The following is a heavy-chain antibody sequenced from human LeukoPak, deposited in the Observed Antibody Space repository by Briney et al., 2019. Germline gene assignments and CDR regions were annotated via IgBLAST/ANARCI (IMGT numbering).Heavy chain of an antibody. Sequence: GGSLRLSCAASGFTFSSYAMSWVRQAPGKGLEWVSAISGSGGSTYYADSVKGRFTISRDKSKNTLYLQMNSLRAEDTAVYYCASIRMGAAAGYDPYYFDYWGQGTLVTVSS. CDR2: ISGSGGST. J-gene: IGHJ4*02. CDR1: GFTFSSYA. CDR3: ASIRMGAAAGYDPYYFDY. D-gene: IGHD6-13*01. V-gene: IGHV3-23*01.